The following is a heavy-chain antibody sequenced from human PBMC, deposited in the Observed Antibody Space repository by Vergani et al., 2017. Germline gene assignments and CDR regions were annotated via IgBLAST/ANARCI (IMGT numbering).Heavy chain of an antibody. CDR1: GGSFSGYY. Sequence: QVQLQQWGAGLLKPSETLSLTCAVYGGSFSGYYWSWIRQPPGKGLEWIGEINHSGSTNYNPSLKSRVTISVDTSKNQFSLKLRSVTAADTAVYYCARVQELYDFWSGYRVRYYYYMDVWGKGTTVTVSS. CDR3: ARVQELYDFWSGYRVRYYYYMDV. J-gene: IGHJ6*03. V-gene: IGHV4-34*01. D-gene: IGHD3-3*01. CDR2: INHSGST.